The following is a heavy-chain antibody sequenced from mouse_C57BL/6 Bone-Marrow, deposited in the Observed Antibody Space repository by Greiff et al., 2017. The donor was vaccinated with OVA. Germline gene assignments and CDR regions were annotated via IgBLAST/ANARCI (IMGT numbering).Heavy chain of an antibody. V-gene: IGHV1-55*01. CDR3: ANSGSRNWYFDV. Sequence: QVQLQQPGAELVKPGASVKMSCKASGYTFTSYWITWVKQRPGQGLEWIGDIYPGSGSTNYNEKFKSKATLTVDTSSSTAYMQLSSLTSEDSAVYYCANSGSRNWYFDVWGTGTTVTVSS. D-gene: IGHD1-1*01. CDR2: IYPGSGST. J-gene: IGHJ1*03. CDR1: GYTFTSYW.